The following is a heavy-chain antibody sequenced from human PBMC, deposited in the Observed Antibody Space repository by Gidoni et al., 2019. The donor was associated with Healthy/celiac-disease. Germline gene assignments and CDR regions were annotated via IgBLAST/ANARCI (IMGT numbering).Heavy chain of an antibody. D-gene: IGHD2-2*01. J-gene: IGHJ4*02. CDR3: ARDAPFPYCSSTSCWALWDY. V-gene: IGHV1-18*01. Sequence: QVQLVQSGAEVKKPGASVKVSCKASGYTFTSYGISWVRQAPGQGLEWMGWISAYNGNTNYAQKLQGRVTMTTDTSTSTAYMKLRSLRSDDTAVYYCARDAPFPYCSSTSCWALWDYWGQGTLVTVSS. CDR2: ISAYNGNT. CDR1: GYTFTSYG.